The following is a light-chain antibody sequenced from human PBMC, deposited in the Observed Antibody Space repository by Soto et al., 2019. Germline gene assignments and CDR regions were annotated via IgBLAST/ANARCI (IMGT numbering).Light chain of an antibody. CDR3: QQYNDWPPIT. Sequence: ETVMTQSPANLSVSPGERATLSCRASQSIKNNLAWYQQKPGQAPRLLIYGASTRATGIPARFSGSGSGTAFTLTISSLQSEDFAVYSCQQYNDWPPITFGQGTRLEIK. V-gene: IGKV3-15*01. CDR1: QSIKNN. J-gene: IGKJ5*01. CDR2: GAS.